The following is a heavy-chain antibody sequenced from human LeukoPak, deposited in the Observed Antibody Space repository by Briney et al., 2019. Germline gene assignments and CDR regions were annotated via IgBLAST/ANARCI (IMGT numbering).Heavy chain of an antibody. CDR2: ISSSSSTI. V-gene: IGHV3-48*01. CDR3: ARAGDFSFKD. D-gene: IGHD3-3*01. J-gene: IGHJ4*02. CDR1: GFTFNTYN. Sequence: GGSLRLSCAASGFTFNTYNMNWVRQAPGKGLEWVSYISSSSSTIYYADSVKGRFTISRDNAKNSLYLQMNSLRAEDTAVYYCARAGDFSFKDWGQGTLVTVSS.